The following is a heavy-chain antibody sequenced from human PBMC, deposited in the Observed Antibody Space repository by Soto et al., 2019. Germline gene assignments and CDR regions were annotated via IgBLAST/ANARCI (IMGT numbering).Heavy chain of an antibody. J-gene: IGHJ4*02. CDR2: INHSGST. CDR1: GGSFSGYY. D-gene: IGHD3-16*02. Sequence: PSETLSLTCAVYGGSFSGYYWSWIRQPPGKGLEWIGEINHSGSTNYNPSLKSRVTISVDTSKNQFSLKLSSVTAADTAVYYCGRGKLSDYVWGSYRYHFDYWGQGTVVTVSS. V-gene: IGHV4-34*01. CDR3: GRGKLSDYVWGSYRYHFDY.